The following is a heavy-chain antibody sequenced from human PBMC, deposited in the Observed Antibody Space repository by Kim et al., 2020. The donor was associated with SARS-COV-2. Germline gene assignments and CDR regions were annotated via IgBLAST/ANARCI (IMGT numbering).Heavy chain of an antibody. CDR1: GFSFSNYA. V-gene: IGHV3-23*01. Sequence: GGSLRLSCAASGFSFSNYAMNWVRQAPGKGLEWVSSISSSGGTTYHADSVKGRFTISRDNAKNTLYLQMNSLRAGDTAVYYCAKIQSRKSGSYFLWGQGTLVTVSS. CDR2: ISSSGGTT. D-gene: IGHD1-26*01. CDR3: AKIQSRKSGSYFL. J-gene: IGHJ4*02.